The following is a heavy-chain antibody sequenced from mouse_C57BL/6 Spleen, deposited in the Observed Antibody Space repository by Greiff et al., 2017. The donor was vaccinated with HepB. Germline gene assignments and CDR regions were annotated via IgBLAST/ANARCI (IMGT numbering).Heavy chain of an antibody. D-gene: IGHD1-1*01. V-gene: IGHV1-82*01. Sequence: VQGVESGPELVKPGASVKISCKASGYAFSSSWMNWVKQRPGKGLEWIGRIYPGDGDTNYNGKFKGKATLTADKSSSTAYMQLSSLTSEDSAVYFCARDYGSSQFAYWGQGTLVTVSA. CDR2: IYPGDGDT. CDR3: ARDYGSSQFAY. CDR1: GYAFSSSW. J-gene: IGHJ3*01.